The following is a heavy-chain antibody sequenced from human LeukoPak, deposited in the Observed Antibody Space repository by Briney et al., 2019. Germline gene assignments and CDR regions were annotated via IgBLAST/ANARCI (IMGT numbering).Heavy chain of an antibody. V-gene: IGHV1-2*02. CDR3: VREGEGPLSKDFDY. J-gene: IGHJ4*02. CDR1: GFTFTDHY. CDR2: IGPHSTFT. Sequence: ASMKVSCKSSGFTFTDHYIHWVRQGPGQGLEWMGYIGPHSTFTSSPQELQGRVTMTRDASMSAACMELTRLTSDDTAVYYCVREGEGPLSKDFDYWGQGTLVTVSS. D-gene: IGHD2/OR15-2a*01.